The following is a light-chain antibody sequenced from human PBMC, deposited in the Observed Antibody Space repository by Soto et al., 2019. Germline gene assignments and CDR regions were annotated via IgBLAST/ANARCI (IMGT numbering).Light chain of an antibody. J-gene: IGLJ1*01. CDR1: SSNIGSNT. CDR2: SNN. CDR3: AAWDDSLNGYV. V-gene: IGLV1-44*01. Sequence: QSVLTQPPSASGTPGQRVTISCSGSSSNIGSNTVNWYQQLPGTAPKLLIYSNNDRPSGVPARFSGSKSGTSASLAISGLQSEDEADYYCAAWDDSLNGYVFGAGTKLTVL.